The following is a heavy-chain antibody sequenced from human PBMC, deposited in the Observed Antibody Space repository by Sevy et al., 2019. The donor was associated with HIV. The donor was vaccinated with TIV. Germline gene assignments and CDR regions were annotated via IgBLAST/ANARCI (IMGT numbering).Heavy chain of an antibody. Sequence: GGSLRLSCAASGFTFSNYGMHWVRQAPGKGLEWVALISYDGSNKHYADSVKGRFTISRDNSKNTLYLQMSSLRAEDTAVYYCAKGPHSTTSNPGEYYYYYGMDVWGQGTTVTVSS. CDR3: AKGPHSTTSNPGEYYYYYGMDV. J-gene: IGHJ6*02. D-gene: IGHD2-2*01. CDR2: ISYDGSNK. V-gene: IGHV3-30*18. CDR1: GFTFSNYG.